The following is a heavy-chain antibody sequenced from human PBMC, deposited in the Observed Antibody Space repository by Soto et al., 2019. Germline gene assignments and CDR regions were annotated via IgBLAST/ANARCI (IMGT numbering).Heavy chain of an antibody. V-gene: IGHV4-31*03. Sequence: PSETLSLTCTVSGGSISSGGYYCSWIRQHPGKGLELIGYIYYSGSTYYNPSLKSRVTISVDTSKNQFSLSMRSVTAADTAIYFCVRDLNGSGDYWGQGTLVTVSS. CDR3: VRDLNGSGDY. J-gene: IGHJ4*02. CDR1: GGSISSGGYY. D-gene: IGHD3-10*01. CDR2: IYYSGST.